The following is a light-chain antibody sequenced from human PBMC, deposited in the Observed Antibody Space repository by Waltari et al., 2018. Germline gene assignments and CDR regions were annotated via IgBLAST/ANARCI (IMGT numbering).Light chain of an antibody. CDR2: GAS. Sequence: EIVMTQSPANLSVSPGERATLSCRASQRGSSNLGWYQQKPCQAPRLLTYGASTRATCIPARFSDSGSGTEFTLTISSLQSEDFAVYYCQQYNNWPPWTFGQGTKVEIK. CDR3: QQYNNWPPWT. V-gene: IGKV3-15*01. J-gene: IGKJ1*01. CDR1: QRGSSN.